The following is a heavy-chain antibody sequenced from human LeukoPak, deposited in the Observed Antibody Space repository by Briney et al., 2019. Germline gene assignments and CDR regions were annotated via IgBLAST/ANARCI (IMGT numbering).Heavy chain of an antibody. Sequence: GGSLRLSCAASGFTFSNHWMHWVRQVPGKGLVSVSRIHIDENRKTYADSVKGRFTISRDNAKNTLYLQMNSLGVEDTAVYYCVRGSSDWNGMDVWGQGTTVTVSS. J-gene: IGHJ6*02. V-gene: IGHV3-74*01. CDR1: GFTFSNHW. CDR2: IHIDENRK. CDR3: VRGSSDWNGMDV. D-gene: IGHD6-19*01.